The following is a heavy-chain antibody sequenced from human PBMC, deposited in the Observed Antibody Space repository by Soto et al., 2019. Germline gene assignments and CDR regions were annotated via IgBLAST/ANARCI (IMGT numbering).Heavy chain of an antibody. J-gene: IGHJ6*02. CDR2: ITTTSTFT. Sequence: GGSLRLSCAASGFTFSDYYMSWIRQAPGKGLEWVSYITTTSTFTNYADSVKGRFTISRDNAKNSLYLQMNSLRAEDTAVYYCARAPHYYYGMDVWGQGTTVTVSS. CDR3: ARAPHYYYGMDV. CDR1: GFTFSDYY. V-gene: IGHV3-11*05.